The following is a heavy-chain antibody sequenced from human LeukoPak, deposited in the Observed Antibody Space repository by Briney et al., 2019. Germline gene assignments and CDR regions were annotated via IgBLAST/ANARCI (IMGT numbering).Heavy chain of an antibody. V-gene: IGHV4-31*03. CDR1: GGSISSGGYY. CDR2: IYYSGTT. Sequence: SETLSLTCTVSGGSISSGGYYWSWIRQHPGKGLEGIGYIYYSGTTYYNPSLKSRVTISVDTSKNQFSLKLSSVAAADTGVYYCAIYRADTMVRGVTFWFDPWGQGTLVGVSS. J-gene: IGHJ5*02. CDR3: AIYRADTMVRGVTFWFDP. D-gene: IGHD3-10*01.